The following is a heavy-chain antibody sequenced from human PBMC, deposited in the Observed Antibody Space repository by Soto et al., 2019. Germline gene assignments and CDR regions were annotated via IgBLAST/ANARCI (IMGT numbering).Heavy chain of an antibody. J-gene: IGHJ4*02. CDR3: ARGENCGSAWDVFDH. CDR2: LNTGDGNT. D-gene: IGHD1-26*01. CDR1: GYSFSTYG. Sequence: QVLLVQSGAEVKKPGASVKVSCKASGYSFSTYGVSWVRQAPGQGLEWMGWLNTGDGNTAYAQKLQGRITLTTDTSTTTAYMELRSLRSDDTAIYYCARGENCGSAWDVFDHWGQGTLVTVSS. V-gene: IGHV1-18*04.